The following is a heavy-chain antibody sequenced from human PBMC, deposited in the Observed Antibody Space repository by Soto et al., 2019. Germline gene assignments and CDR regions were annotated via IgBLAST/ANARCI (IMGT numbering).Heavy chain of an antibody. D-gene: IGHD2-21*02. Sequence: QVQLQESGPRLVKPSETLSLTCSVSGGSISSYYWSWIRQAPGKGLEWIGYISDSGSTSYNPSLKSRVTISVDTSKNQFSLRLTSVTAADTAVYYCARRHANCGDDCYLFFYYGMDVWGQGTTVTVSS. V-gene: IGHV4-59*08. J-gene: IGHJ6*02. CDR1: GGSISSYY. CDR3: ARRHANCGDDCYLFFYYGMDV. CDR2: ISDSGST.